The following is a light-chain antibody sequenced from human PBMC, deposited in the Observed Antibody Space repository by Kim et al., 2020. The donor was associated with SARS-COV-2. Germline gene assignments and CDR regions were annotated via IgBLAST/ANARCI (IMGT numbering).Light chain of an antibody. CDR1: KQIISR. Sequence: ASAGEAVTITCRATKQIISRFAWYHQQQGKAATALIYAASSFLSGVPPTFSGSGSGAAFTLSITSLQTEDLSTYYCQQYEIYPRTFGEGTKVDIK. J-gene: IGKJ4*02. V-gene: IGKV1D-16*02. CDR3: QQYEIYPRT. CDR2: AAS.